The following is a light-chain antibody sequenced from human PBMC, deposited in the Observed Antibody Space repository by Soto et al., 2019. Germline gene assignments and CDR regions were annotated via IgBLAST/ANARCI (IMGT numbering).Light chain of an antibody. CDR3: AAWDGSLNAVV. Sequence: QSVLTQPPSASGTPGQRVTISCSGSSSNIGSNTVNWYQQLPGTAPKLLIYSNNQWPSGVPDRFSGSKSGTSASLAISGLQAEDEADYYWAAWDGSLNAVVFGGGTKLTV. CDR2: SNN. V-gene: IGLV1-44*01. CDR1: SSNIGSNT. J-gene: IGLJ2*01.